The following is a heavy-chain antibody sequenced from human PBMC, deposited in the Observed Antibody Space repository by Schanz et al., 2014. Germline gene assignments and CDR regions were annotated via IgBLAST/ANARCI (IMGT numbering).Heavy chain of an antibody. D-gene: IGHD1-26*01. Sequence: QVQLQESGPGLVEPSQTLSLTCTVSGDSISSAYWSWIRQHPGKGLEWIGFIYYRGNTYYNPSLKRRVSISLDPSKTQFVLNLNSLTAADTAVYYCARVPEPGWFDPWGQGTLVTVSS. CDR1: GDSISSAY. CDR3: ARVPEPGWFDP. CDR2: IYYRGNT. J-gene: IGHJ5*02. V-gene: IGHV4-31*03.